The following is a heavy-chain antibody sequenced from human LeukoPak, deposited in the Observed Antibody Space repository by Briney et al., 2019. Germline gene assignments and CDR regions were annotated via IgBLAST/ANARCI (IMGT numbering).Heavy chain of an antibody. CDR3: AKLGWQAGNDY. J-gene: IGHJ4*02. D-gene: IGHD2-21*01. CDR1: GGTFSSYA. Sequence: GASVKVSCKASGGTFSSYAISWVRQAPGQGLEWMGGIIPIFGTANYAQKFQGRVTITTDESTSTAYMELSSLRSEDTAVYYCAKLGWQAGNDYWGQGTLVTVSS. V-gene: IGHV1-69*05. CDR2: IIPIFGTA.